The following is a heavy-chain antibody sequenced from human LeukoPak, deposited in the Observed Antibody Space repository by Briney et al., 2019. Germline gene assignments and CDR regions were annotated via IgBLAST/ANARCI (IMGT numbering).Heavy chain of an antibody. CDR1: GYTFTSYA. D-gene: IGHD2-2*02. CDR2: IIPIFGTA. J-gene: IGHJ6*03. Sequence: ASVKVSCKASGYTFTSYAISWVRQAPGQGLEWMGGIIPIFGTANYAQKFQGRVTITTDESTSTAYMELSSLRSEDTAVYYCARDSDDLYRRGYYYYMDVWGKGTTVTVSS. CDR3: ARDSDDLYRRGYYYYMDV. V-gene: IGHV1-69*05.